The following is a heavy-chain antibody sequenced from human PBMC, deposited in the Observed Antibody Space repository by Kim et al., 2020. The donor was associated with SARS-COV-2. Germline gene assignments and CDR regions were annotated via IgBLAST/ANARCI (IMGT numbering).Heavy chain of an antibody. V-gene: IGHV3-30*07. D-gene: IGHD3-9*01. J-gene: IGHJ6*02. Sequence: VKGRFTISRDNSKNTLYLQMNSLRAEDTAVYYCAREFDWLLGSPAYGMDVWGQGTTVTVS. CDR3: AREFDWLLGSPAYGMDV.